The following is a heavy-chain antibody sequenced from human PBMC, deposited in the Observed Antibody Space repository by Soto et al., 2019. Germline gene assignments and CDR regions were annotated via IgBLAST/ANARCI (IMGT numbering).Heavy chain of an antibody. CDR3: ADSYSSGWYSDIFGY. CDR1: GFTFSSYA. D-gene: IGHD6-19*01. V-gene: IGHV3-23*01. J-gene: IGHJ4*02. CDR2: ISGSGGST. Sequence: GGSLRLSCAASGFTFSSYAMSWVRQAPGKGLEWVSAISGSGGSTYYADSVKGRFTISRDNSKNTLYLQMNSLRAEDTAVYYCADSYSSGWYSDIFGYWGQGTLVTVSS.